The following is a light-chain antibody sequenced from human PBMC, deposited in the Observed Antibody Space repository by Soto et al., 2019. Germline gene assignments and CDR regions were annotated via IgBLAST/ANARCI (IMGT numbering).Light chain of an antibody. CDR3: QQYSSYSLPT. Sequence: IQMTQSASTFSSSCGDIVIITFRASHSITTWLAWYQQKPGKAPKLLIYDASSLNSGVPSRFSGSQSGTEFTLTITSLLPDDFATYFCQQYSSYSLPTFGGGTKVDI. V-gene: IGKV1-5*01. CDR1: HSITTW. CDR2: DAS. J-gene: IGKJ4*01.